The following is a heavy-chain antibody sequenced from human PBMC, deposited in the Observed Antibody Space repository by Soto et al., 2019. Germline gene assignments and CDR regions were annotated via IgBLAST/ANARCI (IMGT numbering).Heavy chain of an antibody. D-gene: IGHD3-10*01. CDR3: ARVSGFRYHYGMDV. CDR2: IYYSGST. V-gene: IGHV4-31*03. Sequence: RALTGTVSDGSISSGWYYWIVIRQHPGKGLARIGYIYYSGSTYYNPSLKSRVTISVDTSKHQFSLKLSSVTAADTAVYYCARVSGFRYHYGMDVWGRGTTVTVSS. J-gene: IGHJ6*02. CDR1: DGSISSGWYY.